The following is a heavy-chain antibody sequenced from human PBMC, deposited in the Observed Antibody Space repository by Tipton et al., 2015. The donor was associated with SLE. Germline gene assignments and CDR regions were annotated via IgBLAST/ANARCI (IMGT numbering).Heavy chain of an antibody. Sequence: QVQLVQSGAEVKKPGASVKVSCKASGYTFSNYGITWVRQAPGQGLEWMGWISAYNGNTNYGHGRVTLTTDTSTSTAYMELWSLTPDETAVYYCARCVPATIGGGEGDYYYYMDVWGKGTTVTVS. J-gene: IGHJ6*03. D-gene: IGHD2-15*01. CDR1: GYTFSNYG. CDR2: ISAYNGNT. CDR3: ARCVPATIGGGEGDYYYYMDV. V-gene: IGHV1-18*01.